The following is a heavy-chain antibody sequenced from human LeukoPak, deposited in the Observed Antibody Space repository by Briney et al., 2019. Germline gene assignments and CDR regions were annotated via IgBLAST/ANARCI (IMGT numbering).Heavy chain of an antibody. CDR2: IDRGGVT. Sequence: GRSLRLSCAASGFTFSDYFMAWVRQAPGKGLQWVSHIDRGGVTEDADSVKGRFTVSRDTSRNILYLQMSSLRADDTAMYYCARGKASTTIFDYWGQGTLVTVSS. CDR3: ARGKASTTIFDY. CDR1: GFTFSDYF. D-gene: IGHD5-12*01. J-gene: IGHJ4*02. V-gene: IGHV3-53*05.